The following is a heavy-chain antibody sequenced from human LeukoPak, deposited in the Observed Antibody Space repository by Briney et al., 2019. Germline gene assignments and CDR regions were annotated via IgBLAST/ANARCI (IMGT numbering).Heavy chain of an antibody. CDR2: IKQDGSEK. D-gene: IGHD3-3*01. J-gene: IGHJ3*02. CDR3: ARWGFLEWLLEGVYAFDI. V-gene: IGHV3-7*01. CDR1: GFTFSSYW. Sequence: GGSLRLSCAASGFTFSSYWMSWVRQAPGKGLEWVANIKQDGSEKYYVDSVKGRFTISRDNAKNSLYLQMNSLRAEDTAVYYCARWGFLEWLLEGVYAFDIWGQGTMVTVSS.